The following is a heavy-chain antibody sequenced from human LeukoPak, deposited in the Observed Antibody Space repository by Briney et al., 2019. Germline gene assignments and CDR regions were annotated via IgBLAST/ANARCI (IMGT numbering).Heavy chain of an antibody. D-gene: IGHD1-14*01. Sequence: PGGSLRLSCAASGFTFSSSAMSWVLQATGKGLEWVANINQGGSDKYYVDSVKGRFTISRDNANNLLYLQMNSLRGEDTAVYYCTRDRSRAEDDWGQGTLVTVSS. CDR3: TRDRSRAEDD. V-gene: IGHV3-7*01. CDR1: GFTFSSSA. J-gene: IGHJ4*02. CDR2: INQGGSDK.